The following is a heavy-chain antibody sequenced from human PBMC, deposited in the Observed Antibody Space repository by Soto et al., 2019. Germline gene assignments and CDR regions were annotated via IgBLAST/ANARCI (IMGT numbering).Heavy chain of an antibody. CDR2: ISDSGHYI. J-gene: IGHJ5*02. CDR1: GFTFSTYG. V-gene: IGHV3-21*01. CDR3: ARSGLALPYSASHWFDP. D-gene: IGHD3-22*01. Sequence: EVQLVESGGGLVKPGGSLRLSCAASGFTFSTYGMNWVRQAPGKGLEWLSSISDSGHYIYYADSVKGRFSISRDNATNRLFLQMNSLRGEDTAVYYCARSGLALPYSASHWFDPWGHGTLVTVSS.